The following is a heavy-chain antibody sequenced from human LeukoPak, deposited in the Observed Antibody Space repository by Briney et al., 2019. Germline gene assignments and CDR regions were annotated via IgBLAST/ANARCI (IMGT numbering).Heavy chain of an antibody. V-gene: IGHV3-23*01. D-gene: IGHD3-10*01. Sequence: GGALRLSCAASGFTFSSYGMSWVRQAPGKGLEWVSAISGSGGSTYYADSVKGRFTISRDNSKNTLYLQMNSLRAEDTAVYYCAKDQVLLWFGELFHHPRPSYYFDYWGQGTLVTVSS. CDR2: ISGSGGST. CDR3: AKDQVLLWFGELFHHPRPSYYFDY. CDR1: GFTFSSYG. J-gene: IGHJ4*02.